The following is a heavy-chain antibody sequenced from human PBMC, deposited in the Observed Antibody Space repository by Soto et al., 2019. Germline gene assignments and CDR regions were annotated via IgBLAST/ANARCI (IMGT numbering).Heavy chain of an antibody. CDR1: GGSINSGDYY. V-gene: IGHV4-30-4*01. Sequence: PSETLSLTCTVSGGSINSGDYYWSWLRQPPGKGLEWIGYIYYSGSTYYNPSLKSRVTISVDTSKNQFSLKVSSVTAADTAVYYCASYDWIQLWYYWGQGTLVTVSS. CDR2: IYYSGST. CDR3: ASYDWIQLWYY. D-gene: IGHD5-18*01. J-gene: IGHJ4*02.